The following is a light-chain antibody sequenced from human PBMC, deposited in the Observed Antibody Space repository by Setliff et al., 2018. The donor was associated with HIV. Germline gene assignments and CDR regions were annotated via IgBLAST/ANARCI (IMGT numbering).Light chain of an antibody. V-gene: IGLV2-14*03. CDR1: SDDVGNFNY. Sequence: QSALTQPASVSGSPGQSVTISCPGTSDDVGNFNYVSWYQQHPGKGPKLIVFDVSRRPSGVSHRFSGSKSCNTASLTISGLENEDEADYYCSSYTNHGVLFVFGTGTKVTVL. J-gene: IGLJ1*01. CDR2: DVS. CDR3: SSYTNHGVLFV.